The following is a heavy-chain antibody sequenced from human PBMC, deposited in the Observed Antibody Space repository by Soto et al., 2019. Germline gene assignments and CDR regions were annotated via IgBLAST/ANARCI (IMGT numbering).Heavy chain of an antibody. Sequence: LSLTCTVSGDSVSSGSYFWSWLRQPPGKGLEWIGYIYFSGSTNYNPSLESRVTISVDTPKNQFSLKLNSVTAADTAVYYCAKGALGYCSSTSCYTFAFDVWGQGTLVTVSS. CDR1: GDSVSSGSYF. V-gene: IGHV4-61*01. J-gene: IGHJ3*01. CDR3: AKGALGYCSSTSCYTFAFDV. D-gene: IGHD2-2*02. CDR2: IYFSGST.